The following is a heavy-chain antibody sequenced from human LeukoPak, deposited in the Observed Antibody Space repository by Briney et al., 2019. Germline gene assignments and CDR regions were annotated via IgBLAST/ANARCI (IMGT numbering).Heavy chain of an antibody. J-gene: IGHJ6*03. Sequence: GGPLRLSCAASGFTFSSYAMSWVRQAPGKGLEWVSSISGSGSSTYYADSVKGRFTISRDNAKNSLFLQMNSLRAEDTAVYYCARVLRYCSGGNCYSGGLGYMDVWGKGTTVTISS. D-gene: IGHD2-15*01. CDR3: ARVLRYCSGGNCYSGGLGYMDV. CDR1: GFTFSSYA. CDR2: ISGSGSST. V-gene: IGHV3-23*01.